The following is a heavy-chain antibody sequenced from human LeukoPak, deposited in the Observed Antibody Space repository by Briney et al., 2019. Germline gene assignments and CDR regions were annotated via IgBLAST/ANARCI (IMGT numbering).Heavy chain of an antibody. CDR1: GFTFSSYG. Sequence: GGSLRLSCAASGFTFSSYGMHWVRQAPGKGLEWVAFIRYDGSNKYYADSVKGRFTISRDNSKNTLYLQMNSLRAEDTAVYYCAREYSSGWSRAFDYWGQGTLVTVSS. CDR3: AREYSSGWSRAFDY. J-gene: IGHJ4*02. V-gene: IGHV3-30*02. CDR2: IRYDGSNK. D-gene: IGHD6-19*01.